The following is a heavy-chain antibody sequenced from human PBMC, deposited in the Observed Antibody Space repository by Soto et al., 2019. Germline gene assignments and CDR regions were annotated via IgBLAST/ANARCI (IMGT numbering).Heavy chain of an antibody. CDR3: ARVQEKADTQWSNWFDP. CDR2: INHSGST. V-gene: IGHV4-34*01. D-gene: IGHD2-15*01. J-gene: IGHJ5*02. Sequence: SETLSLTCPVYGGSFSGYYWSWIRQPPGKGLEWIGEINHSGSTNYNPSLKSRVTISVDTSKNQFSLKLSAVTAADTAVYYCARVQEKADTQWSNWFDPWGQGTLVTVSS. CDR1: GGSFSGYY.